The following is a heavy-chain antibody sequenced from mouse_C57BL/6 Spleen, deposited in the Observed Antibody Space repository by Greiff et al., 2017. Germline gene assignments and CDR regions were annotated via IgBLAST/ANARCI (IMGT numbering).Heavy chain of an antibody. Sequence: EVQLQQSGAELVRPGASVKLSCTASGFNIKDDYMHWVKQRPEQGLEWIGWIDPENGDTEYASKFQGKATITADTSSNTAYLQLSSLTSEYTAVYYCTRIYDGYSLGYWGQGTTLTVSS. CDR1: GFNIKDDY. D-gene: IGHD2-3*01. V-gene: IGHV14-4*01. CDR3: TRIYDGYSLGY. J-gene: IGHJ2*01. CDR2: IDPENGDT.